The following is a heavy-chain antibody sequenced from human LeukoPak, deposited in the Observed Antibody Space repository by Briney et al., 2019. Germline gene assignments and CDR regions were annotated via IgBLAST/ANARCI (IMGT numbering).Heavy chain of an antibody. CDR3: ARDSSSSSFDY. J-gene: IGHJ4*02. V-gene: IGHV1-46*01. D-gene: IGHD6-6*01. CDR1: GYTFTTYY. Sequence: ASVKVSCKASGYTFTTYYMHWVRQAPGQGLEWMGIINPSGGSATYAQKFQGRVTMTRDTSTGTVYMELSSLGSEDTAVYYCARDSSSSSFDYWGQGTLVTVSS. CDR2: INPSGGSA.